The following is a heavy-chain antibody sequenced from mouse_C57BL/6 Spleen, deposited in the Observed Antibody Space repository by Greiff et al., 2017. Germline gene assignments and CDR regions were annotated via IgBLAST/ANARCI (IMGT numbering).Heavy chain of an antibody. D-gene: IGHD3-1*01. CDR3: AKFGRSNYWYFDV. CDR1: GYTFTSYW. V-gene: IGHV1-50*01. J-gene: IGHJ1*03. CDR2: IDPSDSYT. Sequence: QVQLQQPGAELVKPGASVKLSCKASGYTFTSYWMQWVKQRPGQGLEWIGEIDPSDSYTNYNQKFKGKATLTVDPSSSTAYRQLSSLTSEDSAVYYCAKFGRSNYWYFDVWGTGTTVTVSS.